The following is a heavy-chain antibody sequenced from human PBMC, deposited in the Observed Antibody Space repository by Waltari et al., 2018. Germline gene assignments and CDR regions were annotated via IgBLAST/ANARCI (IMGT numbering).Heavy chain of an antibody. CDR2: IYYSGST. J-gene: IGHJ5*02. CDR3: ARTIYSSSWTHRNWFDP. V-gene: IGHV4-39*07. D-gene: IGHD6-13*01. CDR1: GGSISSSSYY. Sequence: QLQLQESGPGLVKPSETLSLTCTVSGGSISSSSYYWGWIRQPPGKGLEWIGSIYYSGSTDYNPSLKSRVTISVDTSKNQFSLKLSSVTAADTAVYYCARTIYSSSWTHRNWFDPWGQGTLVTVSS.